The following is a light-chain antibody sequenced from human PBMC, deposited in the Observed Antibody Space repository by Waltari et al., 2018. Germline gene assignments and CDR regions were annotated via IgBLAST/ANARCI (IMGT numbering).Light chain of an antibody. J-gene: IGLJ3*02. CDR1: SSDVGAHNY. Sequence: QSALTQPASVSGSPGQSITISCTGTSSDVGAHNYFSWYQQHPGKAPKVRIFEVSNRPPGVSSRFSGSKSGNTASLTISGLQAEDEADYYCNAYTLTSDRMFGGGTKLTVL. V-gene: IGLV2-14*01. CDR2: EVS. CDR3: NAYTLTSDRM.